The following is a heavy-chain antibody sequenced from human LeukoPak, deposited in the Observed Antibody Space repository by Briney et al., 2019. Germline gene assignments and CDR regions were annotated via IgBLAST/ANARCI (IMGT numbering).Heavy chain of an antibody. V-gene: IGHV4-61*02. CDR2: IYTSGST. CDR3: ARDLSMVRGVLRPYHFDY. CDR1: GGSISSGSYY. J-gene: IGHJ4*02. D-gene: IGHD3-10*01. Sequence: PSETLSLTCTVSGGSISSGSYYWSWIRQPAGKGLEWIGRIYTSGSTNYNPSLKSRVTISVDTSKNQFSLKLSSVTAADTAVYYCARDLSMVRGVLRPYHFDYWGQGTLVTVSS.